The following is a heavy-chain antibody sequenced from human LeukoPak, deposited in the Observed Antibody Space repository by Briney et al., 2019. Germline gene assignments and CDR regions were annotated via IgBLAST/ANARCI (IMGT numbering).Heavy chain of an antibody. CDR3: ASVVYSSSWFGSTGFDY. CDR2: MNPKSGNT. Sequence: ASVKVSCKASGYAFTSYDINWVRQATGQGLEWMGWMNPKSGNTGYAQKFQGRVTMTRNTSISTAYMELSSLRSEDTAVYYCASVVYSSSWFGSTGFDYWGQGTLVTVSS. J-gene: IGHJ4*02. V-gene: IGHV1-8*01. CDR1: GYAFTSYD. D-gene: IGHD6-13*01.